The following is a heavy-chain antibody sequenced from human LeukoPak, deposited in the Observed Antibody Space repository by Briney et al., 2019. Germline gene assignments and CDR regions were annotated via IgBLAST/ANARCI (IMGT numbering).Heavy chain of an antibody. CDR3: VRDRGYSTFDY. CDR1: GFVFGNSW. Sequence: PGGSLRLACEASGFVFGNSWMSWVRQALGKGLEWVANINLDGSEINYLDSLTGRLTISRDNAKDSLYLQMNGLRAEDTAVYFCVRDRGYSTFDYWGQGTLVTVSS. D-gene: IGHD3-22*01. CDR2: INLDGSEI. J-gene: IGHJ4*02. V-gene: IGHV3-7*03.